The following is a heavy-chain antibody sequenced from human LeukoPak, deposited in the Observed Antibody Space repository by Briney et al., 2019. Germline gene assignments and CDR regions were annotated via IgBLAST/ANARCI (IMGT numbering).Heavy chain of an antibody. J-gene: IGHJ6*02. CDR2: INPNSGAT. CDR3: TRDHCTSINCYEYNYYGMDV. CDR1: GYTFTGYY. V-gene: IGHV1-2*02. Sequence: ASVKVSCKASGYTFTGYYMHWVRQAPGQGLEWMGWINPNSGATNYAQRFQGRVTMTRDTSISTTYMELSRLTSEDTAVYYCTRDHCTSINCYEYNYYGMDVWGQGTTVTVSS. D-gene: IGHD2-2*01.